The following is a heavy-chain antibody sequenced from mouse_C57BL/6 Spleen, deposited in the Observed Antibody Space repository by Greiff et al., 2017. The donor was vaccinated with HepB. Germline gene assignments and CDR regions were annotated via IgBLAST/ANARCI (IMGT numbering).Heavy chain of an antibody. V-gene: IGHV7-3*01. CDR1: GFTFTDYY. Sequence: DVMLVESGGGLVQPGGSLSLSCAASGFTFTDYYMSWVRQPPGKALEWLGFIRNKANGYTTEYSASVKGRFTISRDNSQSILYLQMNALRAEDSATYYCARSHGYYVLYAMDYWGQGTSVTVSS. J-gene: IGHJ4*01. D-gene: IGHD2-3*01. CDR2: IRNKANGYTT. CDR3: ARSHGYYVLYAMDY.